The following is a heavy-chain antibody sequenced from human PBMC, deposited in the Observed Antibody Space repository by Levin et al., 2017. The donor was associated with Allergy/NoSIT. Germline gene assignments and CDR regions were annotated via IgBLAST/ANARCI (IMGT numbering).Heavy chain of an antibody. CDR3: VRDPSGWGMDV. J-gene: IGHJ6*02. CDR1: GFTFSNYD. CDR2: IGKAGDT. Sequence: GGSLRLSCAASGFTFSNYDMHWVRQATGKGLEWVSAIGKAGDTHYRDSVKGRFTISRENGKNSLYLQMNGLRAGDTAVYYCVRDPSGWGMDVWGQGTTVTVSS. V-gene: IGHV3-13*01. D-gene: IGHD6-19*01.